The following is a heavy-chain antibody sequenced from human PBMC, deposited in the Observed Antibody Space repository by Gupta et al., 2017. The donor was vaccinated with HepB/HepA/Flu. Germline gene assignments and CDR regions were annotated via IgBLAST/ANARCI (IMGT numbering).Heavy chain of an antibody. CDR2: IYHSGTT. Sequence: QVQLQESGPGMVQPSGTLSLTCTVSGASIISGNWWSWVRQPPGKGLEWIGEIYHSGTTNTNPSLRSRLTLSFDKSKNQFSLTVNKVTAADTAXYXCARDRXYYNDREKYGMDVWGQGTTVTVSS. CDR1: GASIISGNW. CDR3: ARDRXYYNDREKYGMDV. J-gene: IGHJ6*02. V-gene: IGHV4-4*02. D-gene: IGHD3-10*01.